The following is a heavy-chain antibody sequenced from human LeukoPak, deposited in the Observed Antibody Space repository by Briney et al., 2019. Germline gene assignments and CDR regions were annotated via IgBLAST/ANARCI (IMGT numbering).Heavy chain of an antibody. V-gene: IGHV4-59*01. Sequence: PSQTLSLTCTVSGGSISSYYWSWIRQPPGKGLEGMGDICYSGSTNYNPSLTSRVTISVATSKNQFSLKLSSVTAADTAVYYCARTLSSSGSPWFDPWGQGTLVTVSS. CDR1: GGSISSYY. J-gene: IGHJ5*02. D-gene: IGHD6-6*01. CDR2: ICYSGST. CDR3: ARTLSSSGSPWFDP.